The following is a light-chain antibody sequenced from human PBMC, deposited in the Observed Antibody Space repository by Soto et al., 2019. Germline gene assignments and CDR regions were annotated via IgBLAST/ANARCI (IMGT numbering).Light chain of an antibody. CDR2: GNS. Sequence: VLTQPPSVSGAPGQRVTISCSGSSSNIGAGYDVNWYRQLPGTAPKLLIYGNSDRPSGVPDRFSGSKSGTSASLAITGLQAEDEADYFCQSYDRSLRTYVFGTATKLTVL. V-gene: IGLV1-40*01. CDR3: QSYDRSLRTYV. J-gene: IGLJ1*01. CDR1: SSNIGAGYD.